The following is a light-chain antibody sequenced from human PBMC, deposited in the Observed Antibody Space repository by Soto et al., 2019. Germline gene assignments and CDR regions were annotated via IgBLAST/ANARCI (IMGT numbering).Light chain of an antibody. V-gene: IGKV1-39*01. J-gene: IGKJ1*01. CDR2: AAS. CDR3: QQSYSTPKT. Sequence: DLQMTQSPSSLSASVGDRVTITCRASQSISSYLNWYQQKLGKAPKLLIYAASSLKSGVQSRFSGSGSGTDFTLTISSLQPEDFATYYCQQSYSTPKTFGQGTKVEIK. CDR1: QSISSY.